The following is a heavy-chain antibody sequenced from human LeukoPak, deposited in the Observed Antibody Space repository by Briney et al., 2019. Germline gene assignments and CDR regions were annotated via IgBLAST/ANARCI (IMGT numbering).Heavy chain of an antibody. D-gene: IGHD4-17*01. CDR1: GGSFSAYY. Sequence: SETLSLTCGVYGGSFSAYYWSWVRQPPGKGLEWIGEINHSGSTNYNPSLKSRVTISVDTSKKQFSLKLTSVTAADTAVYYCARVDYGDYENDAFDIWGQGTMVTVSS. CDR2: INHSGST. V-gene: IGHV4-34*01. CDR3: ARVDYGDYENDAFDI. J-gene: IGHJ3*02.